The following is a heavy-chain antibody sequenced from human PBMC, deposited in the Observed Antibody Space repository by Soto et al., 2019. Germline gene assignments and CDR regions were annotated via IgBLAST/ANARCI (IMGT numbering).Heavy chain of an antibody. J-gene: IGHJ4*02. V-gene: IGHV4-30-2*01. D-gene: IGHD4-4*01. CDR3: ARGMTTVTTIDY. Sequence: QLQLQESGSGLVKPSQTLSLTCAVSGGPISSGGYSWSWIRQPPGKGLEWIGYIYHSGSTYYNPSLKSRVTTSVDRAKHPFSLKLSSVTAADTAVYYCARGMTTVTTIDYWGQGTLVTVSS. CDR2: IYHSGST. CDR1: GGPISSGGYS.